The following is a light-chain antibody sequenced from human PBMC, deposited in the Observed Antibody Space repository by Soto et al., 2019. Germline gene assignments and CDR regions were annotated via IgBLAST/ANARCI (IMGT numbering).Light chain of an antibody. CDR2: DAS. V-gene: IGKV3-11*01. Sequence: EIVLTQSPATLSLSPGERATLSCRASQSVGSYLAWFQQRPGQAPRLVIHDASKRATGIPARFSGSGSGTDFILTISRLEPEDVAVYYCQQHGTSPYTFGQGTVLEIK. J-gene: IGKJ2*01. CDR1: QSVGSY. CDR3: QQHGTSPYT.